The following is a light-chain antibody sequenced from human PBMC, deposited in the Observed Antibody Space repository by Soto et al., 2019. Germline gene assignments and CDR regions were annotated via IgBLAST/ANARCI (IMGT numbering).Light chain of an antibody. CDR2: GSS. J-gene: IGKJ5*01. V-gene: IGKV1-39*01. CDR3: QQSFTPPIT. CDR1: QTINKN. Sequence: DIQMTQSPSSLSASVGERVIITCRASQTINKNLNWYQQKLGKPPKLLMFGSSGLQIGVPSRFSGSGYGTDFTLTITSLQPEDVATYYCQQSFTPPITFGQGTRLEIK.